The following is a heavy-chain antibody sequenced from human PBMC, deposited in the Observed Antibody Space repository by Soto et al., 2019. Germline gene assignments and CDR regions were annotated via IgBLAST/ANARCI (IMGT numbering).Heavy chain of an antibody. CDR3: ARQTRYNWNFPPHWFDP. V-gene: IGHV4-39*01. CDR2: IYYTGST. Sequence: PSETLSLTCTVSGGSISSSTYYWGWIRQPPGKGLEWIGSIYYTGSTYYNPSLKSRVTISVDTSKNQFSLNLSSVAAADTAVYYCARQTRYNWNFPPHWFDPWGQGTLVTVSS. J-gene: IGHJ5*02. D-gene: IGHD1-7*01. CDR1: GGSISSSTYY.